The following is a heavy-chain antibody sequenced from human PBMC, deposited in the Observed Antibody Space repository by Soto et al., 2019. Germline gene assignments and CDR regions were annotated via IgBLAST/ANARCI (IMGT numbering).Heavy chain of an antibody. CDR1: GYTLTELS. Sequence: GAAVKVSCKVSGYTLTELSMHWVRQAPGKGLEWMGGFDPEAGETIYAQKFQGRVTMTEDTSTDTAYMELSSLRSEDTAVYYGAYEEGTNPICYNWFDPWGQGTLVTVCS. D-gene: IGHD1-1*01. CDR2: FDPEAGET. CDR3: AYEEGTNPICYNWFDP. J-gene: IGHJ5*02. V-gene: IGHV1-24*01.